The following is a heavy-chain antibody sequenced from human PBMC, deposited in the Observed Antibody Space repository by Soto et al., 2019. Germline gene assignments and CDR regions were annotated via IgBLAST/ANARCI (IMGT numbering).Heavy chain of an antibody. J-gene: IGHJ4*02. D-gene: IGHD3-9*01. Sequence: ASVKVSCKASGYTFTGYYMHWVRQAPGQGLEWMGWINPNSGGTNYAQKFQGRVTMTRDTSISTAYMELSRLRSDDTAVYYCARDHRHYDILTGYYEDDYWGQGTLVTVSS. CDR1: GYTFTGYY. CDR3: ARDHRHYDILTGYYEDDY. CDR2: INPNSGGT. V-gene: IGHV1-2*02.